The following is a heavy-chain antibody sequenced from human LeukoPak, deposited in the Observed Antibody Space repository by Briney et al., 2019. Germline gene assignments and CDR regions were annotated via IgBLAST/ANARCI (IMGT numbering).Heavy chain of an antibody. V-gene: IGHV5-10-1*01. CDR2: IDPTDSYT. CDR3: TRQDY. Sequence: GESLKISCKASGYSLTSYWISWVRQMPGKGLEWMGRIDPTDSYTDYSPSFQGHVTISADKSINTAYLQWYNLKASDTAMCYCTRQDYWGQGTLVTVSS. CDR1: GYSLTSYW. J-gene: IGHJ4*02.